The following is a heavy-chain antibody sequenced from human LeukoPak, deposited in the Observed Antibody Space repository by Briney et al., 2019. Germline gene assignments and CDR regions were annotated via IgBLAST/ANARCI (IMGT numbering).Heavy chain of an antibody. CDR2: IYSGNST. D-gene: IGHD3-10*01. V-gene: IGHV3-53*01. CDR3: ARVEGYGSGNLVSHAFDI. CDR1: GFTVSSNY. J-gene: IGHJ3*02. Sequence: PTGGSLRLSCAASGFTVSSNYMTWVRQAPGKGLEWDSVIYSGNSTYNADSVRGRFTISRDNSKNTLYLQMNSLRVEDTAVYYCARVEGYGSGNLVSHAFDIWGQGTMVTVSS.